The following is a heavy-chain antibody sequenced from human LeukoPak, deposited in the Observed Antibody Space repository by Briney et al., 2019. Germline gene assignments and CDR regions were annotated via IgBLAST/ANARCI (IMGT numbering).Heavy chain of an antibody. CDR2: ISSSSSYI. D-gene: IGHD3-10*01. V-gene: IGHV3-21*01. CDR1: GFTFSSYS. Sequence: GGSLRLSCAAFGFTFSSYSMNWVRQAPGKGLEWVSSISSSSSYIYYADSVKGRFTISRDNAKNSLYLQMNSLRAEDTAVYYCAGQVIGSGWFDPWGQGTLVTVSS. J-gene: IGHJ5*02. CDR3: AGQVIGSGWFDP.